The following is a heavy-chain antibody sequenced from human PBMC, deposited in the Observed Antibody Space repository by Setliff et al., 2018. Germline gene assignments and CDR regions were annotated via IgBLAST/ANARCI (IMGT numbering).Heavy chain of an antibody. CDR1: GASISTTYYY. CDR3: ATDGPVLNGDYIS. D-gene: IGHD3-10*01. V-gene: IGHV4-39*07. Sequence: SETLSLTCSVSGASISTTYYYWDWIRQSPEKGLEWIGTIYQNGIPYYNPSVKSRVTISVDKSKNQFSLSLRSVTAADTAVYYCATDGPVLNGDYISWGQGTLVTVSS. CDR2: IYQNGIP. J-gene: IGHJ5*02.